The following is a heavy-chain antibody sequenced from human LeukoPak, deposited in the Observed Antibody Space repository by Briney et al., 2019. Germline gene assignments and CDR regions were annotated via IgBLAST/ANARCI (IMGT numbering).Heavy chain of an antibody. CDR1: GFTFSSYG. V-gene: IGHV3-30*18. Sequence: PGRSLRLPCAASGFTFSSYGMHWVRQAPGKGLEWVAVISYDGSSKYYADSVKGRFTISRDNSKNTLYLQMNSLRAEDTAVYYCAKKTASSSSSAAAFDYWGQGTLVTVSS. CDR3: AKKTASSSSSAAAFDY. D-gene: IGHD6-6*01. J-gene: IGHJ4*02. CDR2: ISYDGSSK.